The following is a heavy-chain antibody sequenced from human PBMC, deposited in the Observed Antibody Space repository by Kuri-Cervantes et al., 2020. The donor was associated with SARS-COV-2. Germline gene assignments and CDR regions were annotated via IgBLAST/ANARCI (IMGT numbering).Heavy chain of an antibody. CDR2: ISSSSSYI. CDR1: GFTFSSYS. Sequence: GESLKISCAASGFTFSSYSMNWVRQAPGKGLEWVSSISSSSSYIYYADPVKGRFTISRDNAKNSLYLQMNSLRAEDTAVYYCARAALYLRQHYYYMDVWGKGTTVTVSS. D-gene: IGHD2-2*01. CDR3: ARAALYLRQHYYYMDV. V-gene: IGHV3-21*01. J-gene: IGHJ6*03.